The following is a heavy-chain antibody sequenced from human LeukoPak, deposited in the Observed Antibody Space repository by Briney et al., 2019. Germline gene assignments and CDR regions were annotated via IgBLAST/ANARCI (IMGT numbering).Heavy chain of an antibody. CDR3: ARDRASSWYYFDY. CDR1: GYTFTSYY. CDR2: TDPKSGGT. V-gene: IGHV1-2*02. D-gene: IGHD6-13*01. J-gene: IGHJ4*02. Sequence: ASVKVSCKASGYTFTSYYMHWVRQAPGQGLEWMGWTDPKSGGTNYAPKFQGRVTMTRDTSISTAYMELSRLRSDDTAVYYCARDRASSWYYFDYWGQGTLVTVSS.